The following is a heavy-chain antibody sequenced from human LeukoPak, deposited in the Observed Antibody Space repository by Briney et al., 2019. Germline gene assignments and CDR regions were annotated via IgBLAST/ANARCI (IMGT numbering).Heavy chain of an antibody. Sequence: GGSLRLSCAAAGFTFSNYWMNWVRQAPGKGLEWVSYISSSSSTIYYADSVKGRFTISRDNTKNSLYLQMNSLRDEDTAVYYCAISTVTTLDYWGQGTLVTVSS. CDR2: ISSSSSTI. D-gene: IGHD4-17*01. CDR3: AISTVTTLDY. V-gene: IGHV3-48*02. J-gene: IGHJ4*02. CDR1: GFTFSNYW.